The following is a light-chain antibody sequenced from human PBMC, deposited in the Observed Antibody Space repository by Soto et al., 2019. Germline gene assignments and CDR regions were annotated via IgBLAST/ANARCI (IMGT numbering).Light chain of an antibody. CDR3: QHYATSFFS. V-gene: IGKV1-5*03. J-gene: IGKJ3*01. Sequence: DIQMTQPPATLSASVGDRVTITCRASQNIDTYLAWYQKKPGKAPKPLIYKASNLDSGVPTRFSGSGSGTEFTLTISSLQPDDVATYYCQHYATSFFSFGPGTTVDLK. CDR1: QNIDTY. CDR2: KAS.